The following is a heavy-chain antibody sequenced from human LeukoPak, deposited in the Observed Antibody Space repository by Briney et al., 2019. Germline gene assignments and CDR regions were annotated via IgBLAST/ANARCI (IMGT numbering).Heavy chain of an antibody. D-gene: IGHD3-3*01. J-gene: IGHJ4*02. CDR1: GGSFSVYY. CDR3: ARGRSPRYYDFWSGYSQFFDY. Sequence: PSETLSLTCAVYGGSFSVYYWSWIRQPPGKGLEWIGEINHSGSTNYNPSLKSRVTISVDTSKNQFSLKLSSVTAADTAVYYCARGRSPRYYDFWSGYSQFFDYWGQGTLVTVSS. V-gene: IGHV4-34*01. CDR2: INHSGST.